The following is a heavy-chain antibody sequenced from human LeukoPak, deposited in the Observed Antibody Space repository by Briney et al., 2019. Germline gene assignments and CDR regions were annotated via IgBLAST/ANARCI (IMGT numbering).Heavy chain of an antibody. J-gene: IGHJ4*02. CDR3: ATDSPGSYYDSSGYYSHFPFGY. Sequence: ASAKISCKVSGYTFTDYYMHWVQQAPGKGLEWMGLVDPEDGETIYAEKFQGRVTITADTSTDTAYMELSSLRSEDTAVYYCATDSPGSYYDSSGYYSHFPFGYWGQGTLVTVSS. V-gene: IGHV1-69-2*01. D-gene: IGHD3-22*01. CDR2: VDPEDGET. CDR1: GYTFTDYY.